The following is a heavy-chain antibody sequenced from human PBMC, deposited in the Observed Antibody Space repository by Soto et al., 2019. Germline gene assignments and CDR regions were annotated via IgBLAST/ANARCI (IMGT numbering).Heavy chain of an antibody. CDR1: SGSVSSGSYY. CDR2: IYYSGST. D-gene: IGHD3-3*01. V-gene: IGHV4-61*01. J-gene: IGHJ6*02. Sequence: QVLLQESGPGLVKPSETLSLTCTVCSGSVSSGSYYWSWIRQPPGKGLEWIGYIYYSGSTNYNPSLKSRVTISVDTSKNQFCLKLSSVTAADTAVYYCARSGYSDYYYVMDVWGQGTTVTVSS. CDR3: ARSGYSDYYYVMDV.